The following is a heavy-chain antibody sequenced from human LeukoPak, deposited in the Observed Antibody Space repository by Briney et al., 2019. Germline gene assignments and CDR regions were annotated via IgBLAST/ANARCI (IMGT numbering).Heavy chain of an antibody. D-gene: IGHD4-17*01. CDR3: ARHPTVTTGLQFDY. CDR1: GGSLSSYY. Sequence: SETLSLTCTVSGGSLSSYYWSWIRQPPGKGLEWIGYIFYSGSTNYNPSLKSRVTISVDTSTNQFSLKLGSVTAADTAVYYCARHPTVTTGLQFDYWGRGTLVTLSS. V-gene: IGHV4-59*08. CDR2: IFYSGST. J-gene: IGHJ4*02.